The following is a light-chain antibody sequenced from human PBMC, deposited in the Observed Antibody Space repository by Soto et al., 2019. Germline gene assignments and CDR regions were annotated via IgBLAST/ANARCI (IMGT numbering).Light chain of an antibody. Sequence: VVLTQSPVTLAVSPGESAILSCRASQSVSTSLAWYQHKPGQAPRLFIYDASKRAPGIPARFTGSGSGTDCTLTIRSLEPEDIAVYYCQVRDVWPSFGQGTKVEIK. CDR2: DAS. V-gene: IGKV3-11*01. CDR3: QVRDVWPS. CDR1: QSVSTS. J-gene: IGKJ1*01.